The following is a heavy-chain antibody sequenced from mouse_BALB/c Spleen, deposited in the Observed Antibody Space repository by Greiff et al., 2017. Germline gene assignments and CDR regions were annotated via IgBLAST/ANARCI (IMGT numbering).Heavy chain of an antibody. D-gene: IGHD2-10*02. V-gene: IGHV1S81*02. CDR3: ARSGYGNFAY. J-gene: IGHJ3*01. Sequence: QVQLQQPGAKLVKPGASVKLSCKASGYTFTSYWMHWVKQRPGQGLEWIGEINPSNGRTNYNEKFKSKATLTVDKSSSTAYMQLSSLTSEDSAVYYCARSGYGNFAYWGQGTLVTVSA. CDR2: INPSNGRT. CDR1: GYTFTSYW.